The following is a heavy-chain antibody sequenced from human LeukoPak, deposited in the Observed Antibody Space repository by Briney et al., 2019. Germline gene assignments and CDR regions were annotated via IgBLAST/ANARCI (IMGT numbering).Heavy chain of an antibody. J-gene: IGHJ4*02. CDR2: ISAYNGNT. Sequence: ASVKVSCKASGYTFTSYGISWVRQAPGQGLEWMGWISAYNGNTNYAQKLQGRVTMTTDTSTGTAYMELRSLRSDDTAVYYCARDLRYDSSGYSTTHYWGQGTLVTVSS. CDR1: GYTFTSYG. D-gene: IGHD3-22*01. CDR3: ARDLRYDSSGYSTTHY. V-gene: IGHV1-18*01.